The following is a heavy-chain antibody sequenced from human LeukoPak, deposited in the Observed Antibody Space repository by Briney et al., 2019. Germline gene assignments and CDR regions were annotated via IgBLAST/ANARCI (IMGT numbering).Heavy chain of an antibody. CDR1: GYTFTSYY. CDR2: INPSGGST. V-gene: IGHV1-46*01. CDR3: ARAPERGNYFDY. D-gene: IGHD3-16*01. Sequence: ASVKVSRKASGYTFTSYYMHWVRQAPGQGLQWMGIINPSGGSTTYAQEFHGRVTMTRDTSTSTVYMELSSLRSEDTAVYYCARAPERGNYFDYWGQGNLVTVSS. J-gene: IGHJ4*02.